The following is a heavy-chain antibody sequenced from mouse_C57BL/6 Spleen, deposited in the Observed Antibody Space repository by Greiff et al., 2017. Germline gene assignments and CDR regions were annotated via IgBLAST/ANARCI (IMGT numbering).Heavy chain of an antibody. CDR2: IHPNSGST. V-gene: IGHV1-64*01. CDR3: ARKGPIYYDYEGWFAY. Sequence: QVQLKQPGAELVKPGASVKLSCKASGYTFTSYWMHWVKQRPGQGLEWIGMIHPNSGSTNYNEKFKSKATLTVDKSSSTAYMQLSSLTSEDSAVYYCARKGPIYYDYEGWFAYWGQGTLVTVSA. CDR1: GYTFTSYW. J-gene: IGHJ3*01. D-gene: IGHD2-4*01.